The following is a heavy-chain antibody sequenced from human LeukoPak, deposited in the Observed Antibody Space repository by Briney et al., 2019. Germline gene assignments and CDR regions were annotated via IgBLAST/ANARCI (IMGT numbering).Heavy chain of an antibody. CDR2: IYYSGNT. CDR3: AREGLAARRGAFDI. Sequence: SETLSLTCTVSGGSISSYYWSWIRQPPGKGLEWIGYIYYSGNTNYNPSLRSRVTISIDTSKNQFSLNLKSVTAADTAIYYCAREGLAARRGAFDIWGQGTVVSVSS. CDR1: GGSISSYY. J-gene: IGHJ3*02. V-gene: IGHV4-59*01. D-gene: IGHD6-6*01.